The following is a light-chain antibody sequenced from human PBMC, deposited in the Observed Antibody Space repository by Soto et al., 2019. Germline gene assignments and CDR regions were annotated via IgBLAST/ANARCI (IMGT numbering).Light chain of an antibody. CDR3: MQALQTPWT. J-gene: IGKJ1*01. Sequence: DIVMTQSPLSLPVTPGEPASISCRSSQSLLHSNGYNYLDWYLQKPGQSPQLLIYLGSNRASGVHDRISGSASGTDFTLKMSRVEDEDVGVYYCMQALQTPWTFGQGTKVEIK. CDR2: LGS. V-gene: IGKV2-28*01. CDR1: QSLLHSNGYNY.